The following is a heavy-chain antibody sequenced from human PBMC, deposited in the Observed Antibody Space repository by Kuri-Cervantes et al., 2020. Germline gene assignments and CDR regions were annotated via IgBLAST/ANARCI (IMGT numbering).Heavy chain of an antibody. D-gene: IGHD1-1*01. Sequence: ASVKVSCKASGYTFTSYYMHRVRQAPGQGLEWMGIINPSGGSTSYAQKFQGRVTMTRDTSTSTVYMELRSLRSDDTAVYYCARPHMRNWSGDVWGQGTTVTVSS. J-gene: IGHJ6*02. CDR1: GYTFTSYY. CDR3: ARPHMRNWSGDV. CDR2: INPSGGST. V-gene: IGHV1-46*01.